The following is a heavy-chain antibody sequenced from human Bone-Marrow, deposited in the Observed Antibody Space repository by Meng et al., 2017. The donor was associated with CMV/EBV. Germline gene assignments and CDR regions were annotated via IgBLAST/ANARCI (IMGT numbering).Heavy chain of an antibody. CDR3: ATGKNVLLWFGESETIDY. CDR1: GFTFSNAW. V-gene: IGHV3-15*01. Sequence: GGSLRLSCAASGFTFSNAWMSWVRQAPGQGLEWVGRIKSKTDGGTTDYAAPVKGRFTISRDDSKNTLYLQMNSLKTEDTAVYYCATGKNVLLWFGESETIDYWGQGTLVTVSS. CDR2: IKSKTDGGTT. J-gene: IGHJ4*02. D-gene: IGHD3-10*01.